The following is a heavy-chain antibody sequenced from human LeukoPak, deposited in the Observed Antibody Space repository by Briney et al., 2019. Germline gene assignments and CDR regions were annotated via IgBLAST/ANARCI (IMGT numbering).Heavy chain of an antibody. CDR3: ARFYYGSGSYGRFDI. J-gene: IGHJ3*02. D-gene: IGHD3-10*01. CDR1: GFTFSSYW. Sequence: GGSLRLSCAASGFTFSSYWMHWVRQAPGKGLVWVSRINTDGSSTSYADSVKGRFTISRDNAKNSLYLQMNSLRTEDTAVYYCARFYYGSGSYGRFDIWGQGTMVTVSS. CDR2: INTDGSST. V-gene: IGHV3-74*01.